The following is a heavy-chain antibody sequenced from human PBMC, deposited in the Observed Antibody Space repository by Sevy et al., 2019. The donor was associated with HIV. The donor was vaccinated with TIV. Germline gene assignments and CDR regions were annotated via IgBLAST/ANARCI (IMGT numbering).Heavy chain of an antibody. D-gene: IGHD3-3*01. V-gene: IGHV3-30*18. Sequence: GGSLRLSCAASGFTFSSYDIHWVRQAPGKGLEWVAVISYDGSNNYYADSVKGRFTISRDNSKNTLYLQMNSLRAGDTAVYYCAKVGGTYYDFWSGYGYFDYWGQGTLVTVSS. J-gene: IGHJ4*02. CDR1: GFTFSSYD. CDR3: AKVGGTYYDFWSGYGYFDY. CDR2: ISYDGSNN.